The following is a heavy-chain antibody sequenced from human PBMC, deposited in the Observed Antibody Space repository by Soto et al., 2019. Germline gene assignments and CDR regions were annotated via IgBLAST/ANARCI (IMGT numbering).Heavy chain of an antibody. CDR3: ARGLNGYLHYFDY. V-gene: IGHV1-3*01. D-gene: IGHD5-18*01. Sequence: ASVKVSCKASGYTFTSYAMHWVRQAPGQRLEWMRWINAGNGNTKYSQKFQGRVTITRDTSASTAYMELSSLRSEDTAVYYCARGLNGYLHYFDYWGQGTPVTVSS. CDR1: GYTFTSYA. CDR2: INAGNGNT. J-gene: IGHJ4*02.